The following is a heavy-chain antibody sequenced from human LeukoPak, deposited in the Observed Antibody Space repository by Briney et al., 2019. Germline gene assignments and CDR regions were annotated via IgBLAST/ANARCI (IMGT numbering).Heavy chain of an antibody. CDR1: GLTVSSSH. Sequence: PAGSLRLSCAVSGLTVSSSHMSWVRQAPGKGLEWVSVIYSGGGTSYADSVKGRFTISRDNSKNTLSLQMNSLRAEDTAVYYCARVDHYYDSSGYYGAFDYWGQGTLVTVSS. J-gene: IGHJ4*02. V-gene: IGHV3-66*01. D-gene: IGHD3-22*01. CDR2: IYSGGGT. CDR3: ARVDHYYDSSGYYGAFDY.